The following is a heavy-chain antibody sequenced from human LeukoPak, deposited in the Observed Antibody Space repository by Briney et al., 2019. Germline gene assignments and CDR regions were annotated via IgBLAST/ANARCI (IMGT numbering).Heavy chain of an antibody. V-gene: IGHV1-46*01. J-gene: IGHJ6*02. Sequence: GASAKVSCKASGYTFTSYYMHWVRQAPGQGLEWMGIINPSGGSTSYAQKFQGRVTMTRDTSTSTVYMELSSLRSEDTAVYYCARESVSTISLDVWGQGTTVTVSS. CDR2: INPSGGST. D-gene: IGHD5/OR15-5a*01. CDR3: ARESVSTISLDV. CDR1: GYTFTSYY.